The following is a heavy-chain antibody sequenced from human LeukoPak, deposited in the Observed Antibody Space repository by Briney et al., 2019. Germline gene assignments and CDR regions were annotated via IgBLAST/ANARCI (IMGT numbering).Heavy chain of an antibody. Sequence: PGGSLRLSCAASGFTFSSYSMNWVRQAPGEGLEWVSSISSSSSYIYYADSVKGRFTISRDNAKNSLYLQMNSLRAEDTAVYYCASGDSSSWYLMGYWGQGTLVTVSS. CDR1: GFTFSSYS. CDR2: ISSSSSYI. V-gene: IGHV3-21*01. D-gene: IGHD6-13*01. CDR3: ASGDSSSWYLMGY. J-gene: IGHJ4*02.